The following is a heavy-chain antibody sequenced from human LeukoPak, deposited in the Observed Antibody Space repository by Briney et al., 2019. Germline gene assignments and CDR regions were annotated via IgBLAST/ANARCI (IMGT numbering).Heavy chain of an antibody. CDR3: AKGFGYYYGSGSYYNSPDY. CDR2: ISGSDSAI. J-gene: IGHJ4*02. Sequence: GGSLRLSCAASGFTFSDYYMSWIRQAPGKGLEGVSYISGSDSAIYYADSVKGRFTISRDNSKNTLYLQMNSLRAEDTAVYYCAKGFGYYYGSGSYYNSPDYWGQGTLVTVSS. D-gene: IGHD3-10*01. V-gene: IGHV3-11*01. CDR1: GFTFSDYY.